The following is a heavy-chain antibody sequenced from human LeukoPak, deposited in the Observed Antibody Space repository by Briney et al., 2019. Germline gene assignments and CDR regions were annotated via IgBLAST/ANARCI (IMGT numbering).Heavy chain of an antibody. Sequence: GASVKVSCKASGYTFTYRYLHWVRQAPGQALEWMGWITPFNGNTNYAQKFQDRVTITRDRSMSTAYMELSRLRSDDTAVYYCARGSDRYDILTGYSQHWGQGTLVTVSS. D-gene: IGHD3-9*01. CDR1: GYTFTYRY. CDR2: ITPFNGNT. CDR3: ARGSDRYDILTGYSQH. J-gene: IGHJ1*01. V-gene: IGHV1-45*02.